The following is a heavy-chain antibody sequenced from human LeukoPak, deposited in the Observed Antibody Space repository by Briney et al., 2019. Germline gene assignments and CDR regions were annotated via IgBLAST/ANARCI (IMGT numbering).Heavy chain of an antibody. Sequence: PGGSLRLSCAASGYTVSRHYLRSVPPAPGKGLEWVSVIYGGGRTYYADCVEGGCTPSRDNSKNTLYFQMNSLRAEGTAVYYCARAISGYNCIRNWGQGALVTASS. CDR1: GYTVSRHY. D-gene: IGHD5-12*01. CDR2: IYGGGRT. CDR3: ARAISGYNCIRN. V-gene: IGHV3-66*01. J-gene: IGHJ4*02.